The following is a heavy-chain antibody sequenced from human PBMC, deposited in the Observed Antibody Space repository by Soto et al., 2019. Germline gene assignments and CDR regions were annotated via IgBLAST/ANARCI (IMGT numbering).Heavy chain of an antibody. CDR1: GGTFSSYA. CDR2: IIPIFGTA. D-gene: IGHD2-2*01. J-gene: IGHJ6*02. CDR3: ARGIVLVPAGGMDV. Sequence: QVQLVQSGAEVKKPGSSVKVSCKASGGTFSSYAISWVRQAPGQGLEWMGGIIPIFGTANYAQKFQGRVTXXAXEYXSTAYMELSSLRSEDTAVYYCARGIVLVPAGGMDVWGQGTTVTVSS. V-gene: IGHV1-69*12.